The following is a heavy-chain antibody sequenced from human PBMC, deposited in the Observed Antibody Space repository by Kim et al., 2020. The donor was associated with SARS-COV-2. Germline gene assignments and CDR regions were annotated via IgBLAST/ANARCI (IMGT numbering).Heavy chain of an antibody. CDR3: TTDRLPTYYYGSGSYFYQYYFDY. CDR1: GFPFSNAW. V-gene: IGHV3-15*01. CDR2: IKSKTDGGTT. J-gene: IGHJ4*02. Sequence: GSLRLSCAASGFPFSNAWMSWVRQAPGKGLEWVGRIKSKTDGGTTDYAAPVKGKFTISRDDSKNTLYLQMNSLKTEDTAVYYCTTDRLPTYYYGSGSYFYQYYFDYWGQGTLVTVSS. D-gene: IGHD3-10*01.